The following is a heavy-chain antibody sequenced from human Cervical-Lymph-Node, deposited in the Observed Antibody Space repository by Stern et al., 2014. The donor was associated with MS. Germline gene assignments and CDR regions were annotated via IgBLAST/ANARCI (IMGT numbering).Heavy chain of an antibody. V-gene: IGHV3-33*01. D-gene: IGHD6-13*01. CDR1: GFTFSSYG. Sequence: VQLVESGGGVVQPGRSLRLSCAASGFTFSSYGMHWVRQAPGKGLEWVAVIWYDGSNKYYADSVKGRFTISRDNYKNTLYLQMNSLRAEDTAVYYCAREAGIAAAAGYYFDYWGQGTLVTVSS. CDR3: AREAGIAAAAGYYFDY. J-gene: IGHJ4*02. CDR2: IWYDGSNK.